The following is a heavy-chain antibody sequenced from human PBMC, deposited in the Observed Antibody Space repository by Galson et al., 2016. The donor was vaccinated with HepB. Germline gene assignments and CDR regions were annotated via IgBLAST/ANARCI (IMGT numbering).Heavy chain of an antibody. CDR1: GFIFSSYA. CDR3: AKDWGVATTTHFDY. CDR2: LSGSDGST. J-gene: IGHJ4*02. D-gene: IGHD5-12*01. V-gene: IGHV3-23*01. Sequence: LRLSCAASGFIFSSYAMSWVRQAPGTGLEWVSGLSGSDGSTYYADSVKGRFTTSRDNSKNTLYLQMNSLRAEDTAVYYCAKDWGVATTTHFDYWGQGILVIVSS.